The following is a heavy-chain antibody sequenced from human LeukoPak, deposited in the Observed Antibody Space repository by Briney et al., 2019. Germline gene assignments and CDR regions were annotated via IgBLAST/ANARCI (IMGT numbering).Heavy chain of an antibody. J-gene: IGHJ3*02. V-gene: IGHV1-69*05. Sequence: SVTVSCTASGGTFSSYAISWVRQAPGQGLEWMGGIIPIFGTANYAQKFQGRVTITTDESTSTAYMELSSLRSEDTAVYYCAREVPVAFDIWGQGTMVTVSS. CDR1: GGTFSSYA. CDR2: IIPIFGTA. CDR3: AREVPVAFDI.